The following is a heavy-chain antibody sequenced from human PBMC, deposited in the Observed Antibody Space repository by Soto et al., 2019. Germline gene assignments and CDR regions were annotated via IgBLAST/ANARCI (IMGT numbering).Heavy chain of an antibody. CDR3: TRDGDFYGFDV. V-gene: IGHV3-49*04. D-gene: IGHD3-3*01. Sequence: GGSLRLSCTFSGFTSDDFALTWVRQAPGKGLEWLGLVRSKTYDGAAEYAASVKGRFTISRDESTSTAFLQMNRLKTEDTAVYYCTRDGDFYGFDVWGQGTTVTVSS. CDR1: GFTSDDFA. J-gene: IGHJ6*02. CDR2: VRSKTYDGAA.